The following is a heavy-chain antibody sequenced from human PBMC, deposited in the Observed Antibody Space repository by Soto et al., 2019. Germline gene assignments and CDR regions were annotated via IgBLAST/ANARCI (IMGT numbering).Heavy chain of an antibody. CDR1: GFTFSSYA. V-gene: IGHV3-23*01. CDR2: ISGSGGST. J-gene: IGHJ6*03. CDR3: AKGTTHLSYYYMDV. Sequence: EVQLLESGGGLVQPGGSLRLSCAASGFTFSSYAMSWVRQAPGKGLEWVSAISGSGGSTYYADSVKGRFTISRDNSKNALYLQMNSLRAEDTAVYYCAKGTTHLSYYYMDVWGKGTTVTVSS.